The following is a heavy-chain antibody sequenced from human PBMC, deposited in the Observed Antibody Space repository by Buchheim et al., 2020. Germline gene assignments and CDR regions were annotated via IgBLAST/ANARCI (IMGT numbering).Heavy chain of an antibody. CDR1: GFTSGSYA. CDR3: AKGRGFDR. CDR2: IGGSGDKT. V-gene: IGHV3-23*01. Sequence: EVQLLASGGGLVQPGGSLRLSCAAAGFTSGSYAMDWVRQAPGQGLEWVASIGGSGDKTYYRDSVKGRFTISRDSSKNTLYLQMKSLRVEDTALYFCAKGRGFDRWGQGT. J-gene: IGHJ4*02.